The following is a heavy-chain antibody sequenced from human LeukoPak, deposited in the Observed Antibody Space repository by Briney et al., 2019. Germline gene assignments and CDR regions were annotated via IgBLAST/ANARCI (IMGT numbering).Heavy chain of an antibody. D-gene: IGHD5-12*01. J-gene: IGHJ4*02. CDR2: VFNNGGT. V-gene: IGHV4-59*01. CDR1: GGSIGSYH. Sequence: SETLSLTCSVSGGSIGSYHWNWIRQPSGKGLEWIGIVFNNGGTKHNPSLKSRVAISVDTSKYQFALKLSSVTAADTAVYYCVASYGGYVLDYWGQGALVIVSS. CDR3: VASYGGYVLDY.